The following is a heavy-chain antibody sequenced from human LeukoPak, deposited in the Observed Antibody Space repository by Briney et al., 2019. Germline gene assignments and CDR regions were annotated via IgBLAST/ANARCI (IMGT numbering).Heavy chain of an antibody. D-gene: IGHD1-26*01. CDR1: GGSISSYY. V-gene: IGHV4-59*08. Sequence: SETLSLTCTVSGGSISSYYWSWIRQLSGKGLEWIGYIYYSGSTNYNPSLKSRVTISVDTSKNQFSLKLSSVTAADTAVYYCARSLVGAITFDYWGQGTLVTVSS. CDR2: IYYSGST. J-gene: IGHJ4*02. CDR3: ARSLVGAITFDY.